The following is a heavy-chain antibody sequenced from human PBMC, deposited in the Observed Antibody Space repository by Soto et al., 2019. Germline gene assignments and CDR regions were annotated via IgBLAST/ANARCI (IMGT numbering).Heavy chain of an antibody. J-gene: IGHJ4*02. D-gene: IGHD5-12*01. Sequence: GGSLRLSCAASGFTFSSYAMSWVRQAPGKGLEWVSAISGSGGSTYYADSVKGRFTISRDNSKNTLYLQMNSLRAEDTAVYYCAKGHEGYSGYDYTTDYWGQGTLVTVSS. CDR1: GFTFSSYA. CDR2: ISGSGGST. V-gene: IGHV3-23*01. CDR3: AKGHEGYSGYDYTTDY.